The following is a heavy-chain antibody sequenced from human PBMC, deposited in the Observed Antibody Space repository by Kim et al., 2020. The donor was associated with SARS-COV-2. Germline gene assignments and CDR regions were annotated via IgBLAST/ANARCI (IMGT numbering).Heavy chain of an antibody. Sequence: SVKVSCKASGFTFTSSAVQWVRQARGQRLEWIGWIVVGSGNTNYAQKFQERVTITRDMSTSTAYMELSSLRSEDTAVYYCAASPPYCSGGSCYRGAFDIWGQGTMVTVSS. D-gene: IGHD2-15*01. CDR1: GFTFTSSA. CDR3: AASPPYCSGGSCYRGAFDI. V-gene: IGHV1-58*01. J-gene: IGHJ3*02. CDR2: IVVGSGNT.